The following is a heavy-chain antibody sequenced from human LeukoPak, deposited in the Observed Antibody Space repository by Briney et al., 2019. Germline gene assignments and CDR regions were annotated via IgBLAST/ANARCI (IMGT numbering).Heavy chain of an antibody. Sequence: SETLSLTCIASGGSISSGGYYWSWIRQPPGKGLEWIGYIYYSGSTYYNPSLKSRVTISVDTSKNQFSLKLSSVTAADTAVYYCARDLRRYDSSDALDYWGQGTLVTVSS. J-gene: IGHJ4*02. D-gene: IGHD3-22*01. V-gene: IGHV4-30-4*01. CDR3: ARDLRRYDSSDALDY. CDR1: GGSISSGGYY. CDR2: IYYSGST.